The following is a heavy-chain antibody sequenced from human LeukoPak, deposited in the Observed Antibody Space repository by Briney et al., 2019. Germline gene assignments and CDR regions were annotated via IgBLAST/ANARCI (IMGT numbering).Heavy chain of an antibody. Sequence: PGGSLRLSCAASGFTFSGFVISWVRQAPGKGPQWVADISGSGGSTYYADSVKGRFTISRDNSKNTLYLQMNSLRTEDTAVYYCAKADYGDYGGDYWGQGTLVTVSS. CDR2: ISGSGGST. CDR1: GFTFSGFV. D-gene: IGHD4-17*01. V-gene: IGHV3-23*01. CDR3: AKADYGDYGGDY. J-gene: IGHJ4*02.